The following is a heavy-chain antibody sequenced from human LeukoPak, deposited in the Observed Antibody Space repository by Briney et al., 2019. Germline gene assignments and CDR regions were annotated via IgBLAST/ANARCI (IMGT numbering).Heavy chain of an antibody. Sequence: SVKVSCKASGGTFSSYAISWVRQAPGQGLEWMGGIIPIFGTANYAQKFQGRVTITTDESTSTAYTELSSLRSEDTAVYYCARTPQDYGGNPPDLWGRGTLVTVSS. D-gene: IGHD4-23*01. J-gene: IGHJ2*01. CDR2: IIPIFGTA. CDR3: ARTPQDYGGNPPDL. CDR1: GGTFSSYA. V-gene: IGHV1-69*05.